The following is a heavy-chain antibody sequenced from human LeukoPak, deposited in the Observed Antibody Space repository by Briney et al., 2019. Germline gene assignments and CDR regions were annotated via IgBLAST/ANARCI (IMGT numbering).Heavy chain of an antibody. CDR1: GGSFSSYY. CDR2: IYYSGST. D-gene: IGHD4-17*01. CDR3: ASETPYGP. J-gene: IGHJ5*02. Sequence: PSETLSLTCAVYGGSFSSYYWGWIRQPPGKGLEWIGSIYYSGSTYYNPSLKSRVTISVDTSKNQFSLKLSSVTAADTAVYYCASETPYGPWGQGTLVTVSS. V-gene: IGHV4-39*01.